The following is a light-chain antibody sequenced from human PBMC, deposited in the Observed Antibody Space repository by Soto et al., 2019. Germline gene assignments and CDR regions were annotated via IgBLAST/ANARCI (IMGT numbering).Light chain of an antibody. CDR1: SSDVGTYNF. V-gene: IGLV2-14*01. J-gene: IGLJ1*01. Sequence: QSALTQPASVSGSPGQSITISCTGTSSDVGTYNFVSWYQQHPDKAPKLMISEVSNRPSGVSDRFSGPKSGNTASLTISGLQAEDEADYYCASLTTNNFVFGTGTKLTVL. CDR3: ASLTTNNFV. CDR2: EVS.